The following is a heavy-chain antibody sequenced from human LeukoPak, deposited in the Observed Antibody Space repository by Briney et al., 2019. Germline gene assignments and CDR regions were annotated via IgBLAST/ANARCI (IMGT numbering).Heavy chain of an antibody. CDR1: GFTFSSYS. D-gene: IGHD3-22*01. Sequence: GGSLRLSCAASGFTFSSYSMNWVRQAPRKGLEWVSSISGSSSYIYYADSVKGRYTISRDNAKNSLYLQMNSLRAEDTAVYYCARSRGVVITRFDHWGQGTLVTVSS. V-gene: IGHV3-21*01. J-gene: IGHJ4*02. CDR2: ISGSSSYI. CDR3: ARSRGVVITRFDH.